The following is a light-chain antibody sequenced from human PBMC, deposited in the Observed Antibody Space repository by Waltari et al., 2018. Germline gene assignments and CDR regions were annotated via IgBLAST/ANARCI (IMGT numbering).Light chain of an antibody. CDR2: WAT. CDR3: QQYYSTPLT. J-gene: IGKJ4*01. CDR1: QSVLYSSNNKNY. Sequence: DIVMTQSPDSLAVSLGERAPINCKSKQSVLYSSNNKNYLAWYQQKPGQPPKLLIYWATTRESGVPNRFSGSGYGTDFTLTISSLQAADVAVYYCQQYYSTPLTFGGGTKVEIK. V-gene: IGKV4-1*01.